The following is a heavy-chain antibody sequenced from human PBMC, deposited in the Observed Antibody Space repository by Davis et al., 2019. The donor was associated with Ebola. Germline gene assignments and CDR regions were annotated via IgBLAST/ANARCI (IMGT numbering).Heavy chain of an antibody. J-gene: IGHJ4*02. CDR3: ARGVGATTGVDY. Sequence: SVKVSCKASGYAFTSSGISWVRQAPEQGLEWMGRIIPILGIANYAQKFQGRVTITADKSTSTAYMELSSLRSEDTAVVYCARGVGATTGVDYWGQGTLVTVSS. CDR1: GYAFTSSG. V-gene: IGHV1-69*04. D-gene: IGHD1-26*01. CDR2: IIPILGIA.